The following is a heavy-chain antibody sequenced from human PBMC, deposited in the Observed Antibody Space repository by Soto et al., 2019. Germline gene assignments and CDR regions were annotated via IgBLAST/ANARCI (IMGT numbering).Heavy chain of an antibody. V-gene: IGHV4-34*01. D-gene: IGHD2-2*01. J-gene: IGHJ4*02. CDR3: ARGLRGVVVVPAAIPGNYFDY. CDR2: INHSGST. Sequence: PSETLSLTCAVYGGSFSGYYWSWIRQPPGKGLEWIGEINHSGSTNYNPSLKSRVTISVDTSKNQFSLKLSSVTAADTAVYYCARGLRGVVVVPAAIPGNYFDYWAQGTLDTVSS. CDR1: GGSFSGYY.